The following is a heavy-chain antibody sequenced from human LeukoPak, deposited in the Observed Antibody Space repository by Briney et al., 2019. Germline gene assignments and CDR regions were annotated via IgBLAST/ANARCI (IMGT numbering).Heavy chain of an antibody. D-gene: IGHD2-2*01. CDR3: ARRESYCSSTSCYYYYYMDV. V-gene: IGHV3-23*01. Sequence: GALRLSCAASGFTFSSYAMSWVRQAPGKGLEWVSAIIGSGGSTYYADSVKGRFTISRDNSKNTLFLQMNSLRAEDTAVYYCARRESYCSSTSCYYYYYMDVWGKGTTVTVSS. CDR2: IIGSGGST. J-gene: IGHJ6*03. CDR1: GFTFSSYA.